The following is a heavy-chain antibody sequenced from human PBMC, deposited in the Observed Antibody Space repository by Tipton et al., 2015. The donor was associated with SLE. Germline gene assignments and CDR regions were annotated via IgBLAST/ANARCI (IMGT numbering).Heavy chain of an antibody. J-gene: IGHJ3*02. CDR2: IYPSGSI. CDR3: AGGGVATMGGYALEI. Sequence: TLSLTCTVSGDSINSHYWSWIRQPAGEGLQWIGRIYPSGSINYNPSHKSRVTMSVDTSKNQFSLSLNSVTAADTALYYCAGGGVATMGGYALEIWGQGTMGTVSS. V-gene: IGHV4-4*07. D-gene: IGHD5-12*01. CDR1: GDSINSHY.